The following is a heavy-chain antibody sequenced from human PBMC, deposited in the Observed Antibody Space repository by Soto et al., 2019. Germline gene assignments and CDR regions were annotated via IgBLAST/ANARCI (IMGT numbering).Heavy chain of an antibody. V-gene: IGHV3-74*01. J-gene: IGHJ2*01. Sequence: EVQLVESGGGLVQPGGSLRLSCAASGFTFSSYWMHWVRQAPGKGLVWVSRINSDGSSTSYADSVKGRFTISRDNAKNTLYLQMNSMRAEDTAVYYCAREAPGRSTNGVYLDLWGRGTLVTVSS. D-gene: IGHD2-8*01. CDR2: INSDGSST. CDR3: AREAPGRSTNGVYLDL. CDR1: GFTFSSYW.